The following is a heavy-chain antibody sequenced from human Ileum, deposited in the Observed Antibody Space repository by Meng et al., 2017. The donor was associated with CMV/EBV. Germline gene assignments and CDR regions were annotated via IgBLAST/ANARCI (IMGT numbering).Heavy chain of an antibody. Sequence: ASVKVSCKASGYIFSSYGISGVRQAPGQGPEWMGWISAYNGYTRYAQKVQGRVTLTRDTSTSTAYMDLRSLRYDDTAVYYCARAYSGSYFSYWGQGTLVTVSS. CDR3: ARAYSGSYFSY. CDR1: GYIFSSYG. CDR2: ISAYNGYT. J-gene: IGHJ4*02. V-gene: IGHV1-18*01. D-gene: IGHD1-26*01.